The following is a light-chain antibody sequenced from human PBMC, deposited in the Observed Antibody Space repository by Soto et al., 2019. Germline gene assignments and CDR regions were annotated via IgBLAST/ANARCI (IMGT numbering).Light chain of an antibody. CDR1: SSDVGGYNY. CDR2: DVS. V-gene: IGLV2-14*01. CDR3: SSYTSRSTLVV. J-gene: IGLJ1*01. Sequence: QSVLTQPASVSGSPGQSITISCTGTSSDVGGYNYVSWCQQHPGKVPKLMIYDVSNRPSGVSNRFSGSKSGNMASLTISGLQAEDEADYYCSSYTSRSTLVVFGTGTKLTVL.